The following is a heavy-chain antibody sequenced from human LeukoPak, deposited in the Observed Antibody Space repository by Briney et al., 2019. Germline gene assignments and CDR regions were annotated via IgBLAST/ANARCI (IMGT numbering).Heavy chain of an antibody. CDR2: IYYSGST. Sequence: SETLSLTCTVSGGSISSSSYYWGWIRQPPGKGLEWIGSIYYSGSTYYNPSLKSRVTISVDTSKNQFSLKLSSVTAADTAVYYCARNDYYDSSGYLPPSGWGQGTLVTVSS. J-gene: IGHJ4*02. V-gene: IGHV4-39*07. CDR3: ARNDYYDSSGYLPPSG. D-gene: IGHD3-22*01. CDR1: GGSISSSSYY.